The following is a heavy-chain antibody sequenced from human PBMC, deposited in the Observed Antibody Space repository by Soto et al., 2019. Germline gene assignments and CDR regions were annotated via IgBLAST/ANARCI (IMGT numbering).Heavy chain of an antibody. CDR3: ARETYYYDSSGYYYDY. D-gene: IGHD3-22*01. CDR1: GFTFSDYY. Sequence: QVQLVESGGGLVKPGGSLRLSCAASGFTFSDYYMSWIRQAPGKGLEWVSYISSSGSTIYYADSVKGRFTISRDNAKNSLYLQMNSLRAGEAAVYYCARETYYYDSSGYYYDYWGQGTLVTLSS. J-gene: IGHJ4*02. CDR2: ISSSGSTI. V-gene: IGHV3-11*01.